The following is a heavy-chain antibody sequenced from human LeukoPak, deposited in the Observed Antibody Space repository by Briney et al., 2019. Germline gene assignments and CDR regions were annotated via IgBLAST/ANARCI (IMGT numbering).Heavy chain of an antibody. CDR1: GFTVNSNY. J-gene: IGHJ4*02. CDR3: ARAYTYYDFSFPY. CDR2: IYSGGST. D-gene: IGHD3-3*01. Sequence: PGGSLRLSCAASGFTVNSNYMSWVRQAPGKGLEWVSVIYSGGSTYYADSVKGRFTISRDNSKNTLYLQMNSLRAEDTAVYYCARAYTYYDFSFPYWGQGTLVTVSS. V-gene: IGHV3-66*02.